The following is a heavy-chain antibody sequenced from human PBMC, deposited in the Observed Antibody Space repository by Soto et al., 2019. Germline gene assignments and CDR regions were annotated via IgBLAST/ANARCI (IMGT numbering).Heavy chain of an antibody. J-gene: IGHJ4*02. CDR3: ARGLAGTTHFDS. V-gene: IGHV3-30-3*01. Sequence: GGSLRLSCAASGVTFSGFAMHWVRQAPGKGLEWVAVILYDGSNRYYADSVEGRFTISRGNSKNTLYLQMNSLRVEDTAVYYCARGLAGTTHFDSWGQGTLVTVSS. CDR1: GVTFSGFA. D-gene: IGHD1-1*01. CDR2: ILYDGSNR.